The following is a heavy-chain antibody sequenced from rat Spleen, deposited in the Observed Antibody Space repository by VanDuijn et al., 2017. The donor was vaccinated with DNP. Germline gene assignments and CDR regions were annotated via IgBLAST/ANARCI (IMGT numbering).Heavy chain of an antibody. V-gene: IGHV2-32*01. CDR1: GFSLTNYH. CDR3: ARDGSISGHDFDY. Sequence: QVQLKESGPGLVQPSQTLSLACTVSGFSLTNYHMHWVRHPPGKGLDWMGIMWNYGDTSYNSTLKSRLTFSRDTSKSQVFLKMNSLQTEDTATYYCARDGSISGHDFDYWGQGVMVTVSS. D-gene: IGHD3-1*01. J-gene: IGHJ2*01. CDR2: MWNYGDT.